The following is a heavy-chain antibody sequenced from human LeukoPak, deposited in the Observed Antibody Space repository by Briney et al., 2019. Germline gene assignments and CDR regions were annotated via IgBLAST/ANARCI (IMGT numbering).Heavy chain of an antibody. J-gene: IGHJ4*02. CDR2: ISSNGDST. Sequence: PGGSLRLSCAASGFTFSSYAMYWVRQAPGKGLEYVSAISSNGDSTHYANSVKGRFTISRDNSKNTLYLQMGSLRAEDMAVYYCARTTSSTILTFDYWGQGTLVTVSS. CDR1: GFTFSSYA. D-gene: IGHD2-2*01. V-gene: IGHV3-64*01. CDR3: ARTTSSTILTFDY.